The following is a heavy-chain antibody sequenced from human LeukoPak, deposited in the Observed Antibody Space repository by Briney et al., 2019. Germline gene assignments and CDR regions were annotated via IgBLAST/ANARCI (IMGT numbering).Heavy chain of an antibody. CDR1: GFTFNRYN. Sequence: GGSLRLSCAASGFTFNRYNMNWVRRAPGKGLEWVSSISTSSSYIYYADSVKGRFTISRDNAKNSLYLQMNSLRAEDTAVYYCAGGWNGVSWGQGTLVTVSS. J-gene: IGHJ5*02. V-gene: IGHV3-21*01. D-gene: IGHD1-1*01. CDR2: ISTSSSYI. CDR3: AGGWNGVS.